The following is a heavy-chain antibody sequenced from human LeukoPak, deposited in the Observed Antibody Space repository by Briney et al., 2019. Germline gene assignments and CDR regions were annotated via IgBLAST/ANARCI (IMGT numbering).Heavy chain of an antibody. D-gene: IGHD3-22*01. CDR3: ARYYYDSSGYSN. Sequence: PGGSLRLSCVASGFTFSRYGMSWVRQAPGKGLEWVSAISGSGGSTYYADSVKGRFTISRDNSKNTLYLQMNSLRAEDTAVYYCARYYYDSSGYSNWGQGTLVTVSS. CDR2: ISGSGGST. V-gene: IGHV3-23*01. CDR1: GFTFSRYG. J-gene: IGHJ4*02.